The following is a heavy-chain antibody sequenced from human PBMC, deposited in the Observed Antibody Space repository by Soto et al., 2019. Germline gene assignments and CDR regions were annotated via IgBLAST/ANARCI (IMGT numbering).Heavy chain of an antibody. D-gene: IGHD2-15*01. CDR3: ARVPSSSGRAHFDY. J-gene: IGHJ4*02. V-gene: IGHV3-30-3*01. Sequence: QVQLVESWGGVVQPGRSLRLSCAASGFTFSSYAMHWVRQAPGKGLEWVAVISYDGSNKYYADSVKGRFTISRDNSKNPLYLQMNSLRAEDTAVYYCARVPSSSGRAHFDYWGQGTLVTVSS. CDR2: ISYDGSNK. CDR1: GFTFSSYA.